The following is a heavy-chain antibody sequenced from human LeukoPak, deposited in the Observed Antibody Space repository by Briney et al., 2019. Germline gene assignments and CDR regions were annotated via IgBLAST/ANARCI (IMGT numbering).Heavy chain of an antibody. V-gene: IGHV4-59*12. J-gene: IGHJ4*02. CDR3: ARGNYGSGSYDY. CDR2: IYYSGST. D-gene: IGHD3-10*01. CDR1: GGSISTYY. Sequence: SETLSLTCTVSGGSISTYYWSWIRQPPGKGLEWIGYIYYSGSTDSNPSLKSRVTISVDTSKNQISLKLSSVTAADTAVYYCARGNYGSGSYDYWGQGTLVTVSS.